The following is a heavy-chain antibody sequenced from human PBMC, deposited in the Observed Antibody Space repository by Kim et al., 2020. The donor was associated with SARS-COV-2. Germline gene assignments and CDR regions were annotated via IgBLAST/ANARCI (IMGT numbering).Heavy chain of an antibody. D-gene: IGHD3-3*01. Sequence: KGRFTISRDNSKKTLYLQMNSLRAEDTAVYYCAKDYYDFWSGYYNWFDPWGQGTLVTVSS. J-gene: IGHJ5*02. CDR3: AKDYYDFWSGYYNWFDP. V-gene: IGHV3-23*01.